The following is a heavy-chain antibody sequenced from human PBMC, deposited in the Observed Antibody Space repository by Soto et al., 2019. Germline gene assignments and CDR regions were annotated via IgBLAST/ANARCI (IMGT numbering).Heavy chain of an antibody. CDR1: GFTVSSNY. V-gene: IGHV3-53*01. J-gene: IGHJ4*02. CDR3: ARGWQLDPFDY. Sequence: LRLSCRASGFTVSSNYMSRVRQTPGKGLEWVSVIYGGGTTYYADSVKGRFTISRDNSKNTLFLQMDRLRVDDTAMYYCARGWQLDPFDYWGQGTLLTVS. D-gene: IGHD1-1*01. CDR2: IYGGGTT.